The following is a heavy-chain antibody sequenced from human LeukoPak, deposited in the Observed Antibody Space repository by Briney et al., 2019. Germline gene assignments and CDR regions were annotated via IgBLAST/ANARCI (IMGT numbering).Heavy chain of an antibody. CDR3: ARGRIQYSDY. D-gene: IGHD4-11*01. V-gene: IGHV5-51*01. Sequence: GESLKISCTGSGYSFINYWIGWVRQMPGKGLEWVGIIYPGDSDTRYSPSFQGQVTISADKSISTAYLQWSSLKASDTAMYYCARGRIQYSDYWGQGTLVTVSS. CDR2: IYPGDSDT. CDR1: GYSFINYW. J-gene: IGHJ4*02.